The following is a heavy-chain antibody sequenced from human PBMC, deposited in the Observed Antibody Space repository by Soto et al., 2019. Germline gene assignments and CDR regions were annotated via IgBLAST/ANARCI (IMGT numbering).Heavy chain of an antibody. Sequence: PGGSLRLSCAASGFTFSSYWMSWVRQAPGKGLEWVANIKQDGSEKYFVDSVEGRFTISRDNAKNSLYLQMNSLRDEDTAVYYCARTYYYDSSGYYLDYWGQGTLVTVSS. CDR3: ARTYYYDSSGYYLDY. D-gene: IGHD3-22*01. J-gene: IGHJ4*02. CDR2: IKQDGSEK. CDR1: GFTFSSYW. V-gene: IGHV3-7*01.